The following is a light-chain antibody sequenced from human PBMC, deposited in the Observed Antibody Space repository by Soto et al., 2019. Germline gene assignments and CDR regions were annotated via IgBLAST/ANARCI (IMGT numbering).Light chain of an antibody. CDR2: AAS. V-gene: IGKV1-39*01. J-gene: IGKJ1*01. CDR3: QQSYSTPGWT. CDR1: QIINRW. Sequence: DIQMTQSPSTLSASVGDRVTITCRSSQIINRWLAWYQQKPGKAPKLLIYAASSLQSGVPSRFSGSGSGTDFTLTISSLQPEDFATYYCQQSYSTPGWTFGQGTKVDIK.